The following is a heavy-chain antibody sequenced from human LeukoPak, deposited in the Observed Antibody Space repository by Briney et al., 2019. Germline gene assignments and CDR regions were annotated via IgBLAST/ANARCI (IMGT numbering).Heavy chain of an antibody. V-gene: IGHV5-51*01. CDR3: ARTLGTPYTTLRHVDY. CDR1: GYSFTSYW. J-gene: IGHJ4*02. Sequence: GESLKISCKDSGYSFTSYWIGWVRQLPGKGLEWMGIIYPGDSETRYSPSFQGQVTISADKSISTVYLQWSSLKASDTAVYYCARTLGTPYTTLRHVDYWGQGTLVTVSS. D-gene: IGHD2-2*02. CDR2: IYPGDSET.